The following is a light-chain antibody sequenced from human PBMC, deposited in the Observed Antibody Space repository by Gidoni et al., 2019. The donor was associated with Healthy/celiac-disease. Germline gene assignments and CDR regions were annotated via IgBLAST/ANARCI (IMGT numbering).Light chain of an antibody. Sequence: DIQMTQSPSSLSASVGDRVTITCRATQGITNYLSWYQQKPWKVPKLLIYAASTLQSGVTSRFSGSGSGTDFTLTISSLQPEDVATYYCQKYNSAPPITFGPGTKVDIK. CDR3: QKYNSAPPIT. V-gene: IGKV1-27*01. CDR1: QGITNY. J-gene: IGKJ3*01. CDR2: AAS.